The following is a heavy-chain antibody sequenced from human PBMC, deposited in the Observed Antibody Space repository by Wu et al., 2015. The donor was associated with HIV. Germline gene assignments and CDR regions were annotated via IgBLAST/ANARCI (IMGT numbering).Heavy chain of an antibody. CDR3: ARGEPPIAVAGFLDAFDI. Sequence: QVQLQESGPGLVKPSQTLSLTCTVSGGSISSGDYYWSWIRQPPGKGLEWIGYIYYSGSTYYNPSLKSRVTISVDTSKNQFSLKLSSVTAADTAVYYCARGEPPIAVAGFLDAFDIWGQGTMVTVSS. CDR2: IYYSGST. D-gene: IGHD6-19*01. CDR1: GGSISSGDYY. J-gene: IGHJ3*02. V-gene: IGHV4-30-4*08.